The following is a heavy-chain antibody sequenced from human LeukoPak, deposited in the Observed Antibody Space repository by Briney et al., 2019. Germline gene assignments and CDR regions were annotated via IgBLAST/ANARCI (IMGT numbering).Heavy chain of an antibody. D-gene: IGHD3-22*01. CDR2: IKSKTDGGTT. Sequence: PGGSLRLSCAASGFTFSNAWMSWVRQAPGKELEWVGRIKSKTDGGTTDYAAPVKGRFTISRDDSKNTLYLQMNSLKTEDTAVYYCTTGTHMRYYDSSGNDYWGQGTLVTVSS. CDR3: TTGTHMRYYDSSGNDY. CDR1: GFTFSNAW. J-gene: IGHJ4*02. V-gene: IGHV3-15*01.